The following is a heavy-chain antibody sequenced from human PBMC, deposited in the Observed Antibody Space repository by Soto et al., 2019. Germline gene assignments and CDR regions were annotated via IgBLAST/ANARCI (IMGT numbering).Heavy chain of an antibody. Sequence: SETLSLTCSVSGGSISGSYWSWIRQSPGKGLEWLGYVYYTGSTNYSPSLRSRVSISVDTSKNEFSLRLSSVTAADTAVYFCARSVAVPGAHIDYWGQGTHVTVSS. CDR2: VYYTGST. CDR1: GGSISGSY. J-gene: IGHJ4*02. D-gene: IGHD6-19*01. CDR3: ARSVAVPGAHIDY. V-gene: IGHV4-59*01.